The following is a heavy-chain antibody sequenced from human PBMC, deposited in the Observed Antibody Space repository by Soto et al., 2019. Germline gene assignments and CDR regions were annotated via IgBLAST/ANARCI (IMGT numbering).Heavy chain of an antibody. CDR2: IYYSGST. V-gene: IGHV4-31*03. CDR1: GGSISSGGYY. J-gene: IGHJ6*02. Sequence: QVQLQESGPGLVKPSQTLSLTCTVSGGSISSGGYYWSWIRQHPGKGLEWIGYIYYSGSTYYNPSYSSRLPKLLDPSSNQCSLKLSSVTAADTAVYYCARGGSGYYDSSGYYSPLYYSYGMDVWGQGTTVTVSS. D-gene: IGHD3-22*01. CDR3: ARGGSGYYDSSGYYSPLYYSYGMDV.